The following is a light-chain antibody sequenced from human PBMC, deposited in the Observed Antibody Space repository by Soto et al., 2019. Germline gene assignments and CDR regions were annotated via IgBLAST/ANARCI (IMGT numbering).Light chain of an antibody. J-gene: IGLJ2*01. CDR2: AST. V-gene: IGLV1-40*01. CDR3: QSYDRNLIGSVI. Sequence: QSVLTQPPSMPGAPGQRVVIPCTGSSSNIGADYDVFWYQQLPGTAPKLLIYASTNRPSDVPDRFSGYKSGTSASLAITGLQPEDGADYYCQSYDRNLIGSVIFGGGTKLTVL. CDR1: SSNIGADYD.